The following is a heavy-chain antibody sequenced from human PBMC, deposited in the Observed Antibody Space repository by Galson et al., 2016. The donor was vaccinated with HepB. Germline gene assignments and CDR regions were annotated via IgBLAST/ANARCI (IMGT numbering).Heavy chain of an antibody. CDR1: GASIXXXGDX. Sequence: TLSLTCTVSGASIXXXGDXXXWIXXXPGXXLEXXXYIXXXGXXXYNPALRSRLXXXLDTSKNXFSRKGRDVTAADAAVYYGAREGNAGQSFDSWGQGXSXTVX. J-gene: IGHJ4*02. CDR3: AREGNAGQSFDS. V-gene: IGHV4-31*03. CDR2: IXXXGXX. D-gene: IGHD1-1*01.